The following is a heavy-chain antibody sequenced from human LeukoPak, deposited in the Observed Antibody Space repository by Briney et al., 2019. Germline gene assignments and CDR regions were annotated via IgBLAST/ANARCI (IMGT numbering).Heavy chain of an antibody. Sequence: GGSLRLSCAASGFTFDDYAMHWVRQPPGKGLEWLSIISWNSGYIGYADSVKGRFTVSRDSGEDSVYLQMNSLRPEDTAFYFCAKVRGTYSSGFFFDSWGQGTLVTVSS. CDR1: GFTFDDYA. D-gene: IGHD6-19*01. J-gene: IGHJ4*02. CDR2: ISWNSGYI. CDR3: AKVRGTYSSGFFFDS. V-gene: IGHV3-9*01.